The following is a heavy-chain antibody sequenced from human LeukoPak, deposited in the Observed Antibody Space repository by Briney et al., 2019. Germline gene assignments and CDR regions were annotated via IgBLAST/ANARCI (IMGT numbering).Heavy chain of an antibody. CDR2: IKSKTDGGTT. CDR1: GFTFSNAW. J-gene: IGHJ4*02. D-gene: IGHD3-22*01. CDR3: TTGPPKEPHYDSSLFDY. V-gene: IGHV3-15*01. Sequence: GGSLRLSCAASGFTFSNAWMSWVRQAPGKGLEWVGRIKSKTDGGTTDYAAPVKGRFTTSRDDSKNTLYLQMNSLKTEDTAVYYCTTGPPKEPHYDSSLFDYWGQGTLVTVSS.